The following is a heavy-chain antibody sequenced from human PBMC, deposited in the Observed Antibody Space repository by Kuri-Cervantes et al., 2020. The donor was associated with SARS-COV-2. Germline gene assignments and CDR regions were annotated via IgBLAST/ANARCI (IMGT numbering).Heavy chain of an antibody. D-gene: IGHD6-19*01. CDR1: GFTFSSYW. CDR3: ARDLAAVAGGGWFDP. J-gene: IGHJ5*02. CDR2: IKQDGSEK. Sequence: GESLKISCAASGFTFSSYWMSWVRQAPGKGLEWVANIKQDGSEKYYVDSVKGRFTISRDNSKNTLYLQMNSLRAEDTAVHYCARDLAAVAGGGWFDPWGQGTLVTVSS. V-gene: IGHV3-7*01.